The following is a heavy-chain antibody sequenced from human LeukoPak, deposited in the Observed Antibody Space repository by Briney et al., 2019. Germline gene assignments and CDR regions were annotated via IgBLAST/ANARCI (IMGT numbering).Heavy chain of an antibody. V-gene: IGHV1-69*05. CDR3: ASAPFRIAVAGNNWFDP. D-gene: IGHD6-19*01. CDR2: IIPIFGTA. Sequence: GASVKVSCKASVGTFSSYAISWVRQAPGQGLEWMGGIIPIFGTANYAQKFQGRVTITTDESTSTAYMELSSLRSEDTAVYYCASAPFRIAVAGNNWFDPWGQGTLVTVSS. CDR1: VGTFSSYA. J-gene: IGHJ5*02.